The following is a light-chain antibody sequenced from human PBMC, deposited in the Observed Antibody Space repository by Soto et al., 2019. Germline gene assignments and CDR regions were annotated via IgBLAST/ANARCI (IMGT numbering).Light chain of an antibody. J-gene: IGKJ5*01. CDR1: QSISSY. CDR2: AAS. CDR3: QLSYSTPIT. V-gene: IGKV1-39*01. Sequence: DIQMTQSPSSLSASVGDRVTITCRASQSISSYLNWYQQKPGKAPKLLIYAASSLQSGVPSRFSGSGSGTDFTLIISSLQPEDYATYYCQLSYSTPITFGQGTRLEIK.